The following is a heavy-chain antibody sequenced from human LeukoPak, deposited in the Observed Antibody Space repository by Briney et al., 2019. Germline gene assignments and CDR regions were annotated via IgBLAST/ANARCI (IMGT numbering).Heavy chain of an antibody. J-gene: IGHJ4*02. V-gene: IGHV3-30*02. Sequence: GESLRLSCVASGFTSRTYDMHWVRQAPGKGLEWVAFIRYDGSNKYYADSVKGRFTISRDNSKNTLYLQMNSLRAEDTAVYYCGSLADSSGPLRTYWAQGTLVTVSS. CDR1: GFTSRTYD. D-gene: IGHD3-22*01. CDR2: IRYDGSNK. CDR3: GSLADSSGPLRTY.